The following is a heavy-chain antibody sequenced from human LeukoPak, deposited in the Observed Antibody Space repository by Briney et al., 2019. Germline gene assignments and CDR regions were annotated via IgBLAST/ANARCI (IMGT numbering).Heavy chain of an antibody. D-gene: IGHD3-9*01. CDR3: ATDDILTGFDAFDI. J-gene: IGHJ3*02. CDR1: GLTFGSYS. CDR2: ISSSSSYI. Sequence: GGSLRLSCAASGLTFGSYSMNWVRQAPGKGLEWVSSISSSSSYIYYADSVKGRFTISRDNAKNSLYLQMNSLRAEDTAVYYCATDDILTGFDAFDIWGQGTMVTVSS. V-gene: IGHV3-21*01.